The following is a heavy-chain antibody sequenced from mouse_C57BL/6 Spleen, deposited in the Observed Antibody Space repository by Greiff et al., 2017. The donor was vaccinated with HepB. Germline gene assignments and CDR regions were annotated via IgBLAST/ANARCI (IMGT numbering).Heavy chain of an antibody. Sequence: QVHVKQSGAELARPGASVKMSCKASGYTFTSYTMHWVKQRPGQGLEWIGYINPSSGYTKYNQKFKDKATLTADKSSSTAYMQLSSLTSEDSAVYYCARDDYDGDYAMDYWGQGTSVTVSS. CDR2: INPSSGYT. V-gene: IGHV1-4*01. J-gene: IGHJ4*01. D-gene: IGHD2-4*01. CDR3: ARDDYDGDYAMDY. CDR1: GYTFTSYT.